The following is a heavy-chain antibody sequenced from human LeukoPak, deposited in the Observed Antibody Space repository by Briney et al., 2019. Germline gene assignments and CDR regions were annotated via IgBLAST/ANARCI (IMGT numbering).Heavy chain of an antibody. CDR1: GFTFDDYA. Sequence: PGGSLRLSCAASGFTFDDYAMQLVRQAPGKGLEWVSLISGDGGSTYYADSVKGRFTISRDNSKNSLYLQMNSLRTEDTALYYCAKVVGDWFDPWGQGTLVTVSS. V-gene: IGHV3-43*02. D-gene: IGHD2-2*01. CDR2: ISGDGGST. CDR3: AKVVGDWFDP. J-gene: IGHJ5*02.